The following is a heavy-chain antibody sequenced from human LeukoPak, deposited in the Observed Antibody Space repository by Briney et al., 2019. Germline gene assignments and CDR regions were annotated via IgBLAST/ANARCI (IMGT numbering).Heavy chain of an antibody. CDR2: IYPGDSDT. CDR1: GYSFTSYW. D-gene: IGHD1-26*01. Sequence: RGESLKISCKGSGYSFTSYWIGWVRQVPGKGLEWMGIIYPGDSDTRYSPSFQGQVTISADKSISTAYLQWSSLEASDTAMYYCARLYSGSYSHPNYWGQGTLVTVSS. J-gene: IGHJ4*02. CDR3: ARLYSGSYSHPNY. V-gene: IGHV5-51*01.